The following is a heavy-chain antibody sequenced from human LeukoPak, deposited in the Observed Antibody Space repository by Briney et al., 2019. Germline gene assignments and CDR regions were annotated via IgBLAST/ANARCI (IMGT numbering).Heavy chain of an antibody. CDR1: GGSISSSSYY. J-gene: IGHJ3*02. Sequence: SETLSLTCTVSGGSISSSSYYWGWIRQPPGKGLEWIGSIYYSGSTYYNPSLKSRVTISVDTSKNQFSLKLSSVTAADTAVYYCARWLVVPAAPAAFDIWGQGTMVTVSS. CDR2: IYYSGST. CDR3: ARWLVVPAAPAAFDI. D-gene: IGHD2-2*01. V-gene: IGHV4-39*01.